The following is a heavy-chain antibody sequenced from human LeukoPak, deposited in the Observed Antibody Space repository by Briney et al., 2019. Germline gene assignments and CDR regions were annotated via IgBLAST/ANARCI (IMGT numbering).Heavy chain of an antibody. D-gene: IGHD4-17*01. J-gene: IGHJ4*02. CDR3: AKFVYGDYGFDY. V-gene: IGHV3-23*01. CDR2: ISGSAYSA. Sequence: GGSLRLSSAATGFTFSSYAMTWVRQAPGKGLEWVSSISGSAYSAYYADSVRGHFTISRDNSKDTLYLQMNSLRAEDTAVYYCAKFVYGDYGFDYWGQGTLVTVSS. CDR1: GFTFSSYA.